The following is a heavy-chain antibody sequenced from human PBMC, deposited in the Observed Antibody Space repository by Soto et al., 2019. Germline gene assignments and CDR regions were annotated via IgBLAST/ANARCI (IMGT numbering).Heavy chain of an antibody. CDR1: GFSFSDCG. CDR3: AKDNADNYDSRPPPPGYYYGMDV. CDR2: ISYDGSNK. Sequence: QVQLVESGGGVVQPGRSLRLSCAASGFSFSDCGMHWVRQAPGKGMEWVAVISYDGSNKYYADSVKGRFTISRDNSKNTLYLQMNTLRAEHTALYYCAKDNADNYDSRPPPPGYYYGMDVWGQGTTVTVSS. J-gene: IGHJ6*02. V-gene: IGHV3-30*18. D-gene: IGHD3-22*01.